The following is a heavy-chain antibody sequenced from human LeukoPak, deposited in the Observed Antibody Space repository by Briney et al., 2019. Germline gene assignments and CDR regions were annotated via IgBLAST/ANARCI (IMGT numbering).Heavy chain of an antibody. D-gene: IGHD3-10*01. CDR1: GYIFTNFG. Sequence: ASVKVSCKASGYIFTNFGISWVRQARGQGLEWMGWISGYNGNTKYVQKFQGRVAMTTDTSTSTAYMELRSLRSDDTAVYYCARGGILWFGVYDWAFDIWGQGTMVTVSS. CDR3: ARGGILWFGVYDWAFDI. V-gene: IGHV1-18*01. CDR2: ISGYNGNT. J-gene: IGHJ3*02.